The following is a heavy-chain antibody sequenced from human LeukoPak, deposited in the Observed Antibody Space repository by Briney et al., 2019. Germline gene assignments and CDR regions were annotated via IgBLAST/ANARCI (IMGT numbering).Heavy chain of an antibody. CDR1: GFTVSSNY. CDR2: IYSGGST. J-gene: IGHJ3*02. Sequence: GGSLRLSCAASGFTVSSNYMSWVRQAPGKGLEWVSLIYSGGSTYYADSVKGRFTISRDNSKNTLYLQMNSLRAEDTAVYYCARDQVAVAGTMAFDIWGQGTMVTVSS. CDR3: ARDQVAVAGTMAFDI. D-gene: IGHD6-19*01. V-gene: IGHV3-66*02.